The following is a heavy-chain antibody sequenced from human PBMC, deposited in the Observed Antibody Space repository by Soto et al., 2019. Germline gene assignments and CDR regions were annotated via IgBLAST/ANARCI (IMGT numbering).Heavy chain of an antibody. J-gene: IGHJ5*02. CDR3: ARQPIAAADTWFDP. D-gene: IGHD6-13*01. V-gene: IGHV4-59*08. CDR1: GGSMSSYY. Sequence: SETLSLTCTVSGGSMSSYYLSWIRQPPRKGLEWIGYIYYSGSTNYNPSLKSRVTISVDTSKNQFSLKLSSVTAADTAVYYCARQPIAAADTWFDPWGQGTLVTVSS. CDR2: IYYSGST.